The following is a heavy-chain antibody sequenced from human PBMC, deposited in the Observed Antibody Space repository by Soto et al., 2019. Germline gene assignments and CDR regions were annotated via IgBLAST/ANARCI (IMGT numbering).Heavy chain of an antibody. J-gene: IGHJ4*02. CDR3: AREGVHNYAEYYFDY. CDR2: ISYDGSNK. Sequence: PGGSLRLSCAASGFTFSSYAMHWVRDAPGKGLEWVAVISYDGSNKYYADSVKGRFAISRDNAKTSLYLQMNSLTAEDTAVYYCAREGVHNYAEYYFDYWGQGTLVTVSS. D-gene: IGHD3-16*01. V-gene: IGHV3-30*09. CDR1: GFTFSSYA.